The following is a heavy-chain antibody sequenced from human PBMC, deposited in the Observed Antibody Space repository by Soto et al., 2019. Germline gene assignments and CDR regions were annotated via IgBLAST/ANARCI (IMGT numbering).Heavy chain of an antibody. Sequence: EVQLVESGGGVVRPGGSLRLSCAASGFTFDDYGMSWVRQAPGKGLEWVSGINWNGGSTGYADSVKGRFTISRDNXQXXLYLQMNSLRAEDTALYYCARVPLVVPAARGAFDIWGQGTMVTVSS. D-gene: IGHD2-2*01. CDR1: GFTFDDYG. V-gene: IGHV3-20*04. CDR2: INWNGGST. CDR3: ARVPLVVPAARGAFDI. J-gene: IGHJ3*02.